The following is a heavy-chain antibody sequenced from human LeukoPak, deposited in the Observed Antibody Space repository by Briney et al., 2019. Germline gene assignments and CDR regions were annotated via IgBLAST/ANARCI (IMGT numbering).Heavy chain of an antibody. D-gene: IGHD3-3*01. J-gene: IGHJ6*03. CDR1: GFTFGDYA. CDR3: TRDLEVEWPVAYYYYYYMDV. CDR2: IRSKAYGGTT. Sequence: GGSLRLSCTASGFTFGDYAMSWVRQAPGKGLEWVGFIRSKAYGGTTEYAASVKGRFTISRDDSKSIAYLQMNSLKTEDTAVYYCTRDLEVEWPVAYYYYYYMDVWGKGTTVTVSS. V-gene: IGHV3-49*04.